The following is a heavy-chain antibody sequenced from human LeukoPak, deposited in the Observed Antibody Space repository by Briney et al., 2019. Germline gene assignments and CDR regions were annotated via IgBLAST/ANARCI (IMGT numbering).Heavy chain of an antibody. Sequence: GGSLRLSCAGSGFTFKSYAMNWVRQAPGKGLEWVAVITGSGGTTYYADSVKGRFTISRDNSKNTLYLEMNSLRAEDTAVYYCAKDRGTVFLNYFDPWGQGTPVTVSS. CDR1: GFTFKSYA. J-gene: IGHJ5*02. CDR2: ITGSGGTT. V-gene: IGHV3-23*01. D-gene: IGHD1-7*01. CDR3: AKDRGTVFLNYFDP.